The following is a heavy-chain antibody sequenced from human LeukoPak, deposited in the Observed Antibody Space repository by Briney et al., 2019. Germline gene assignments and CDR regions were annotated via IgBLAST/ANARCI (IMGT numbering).Heavy chain of an antibody. CDR2: IRNKANSYTT. V-gene: IGHV3-72*01. D-gene: IGHD3-10*01. CDR1: GFTFSDHY. Sequence: GSLRLSCAASGFTFSDHYMDWVRQAPGKGLEWVGRIRNKANSYTTEYAASVEGRFTISRDDSHKSVYPQMNSLKTEDTAVYYCTRDSGSMDYWGQGTQVTVSS. J-gene: IGHJ4*02. CDR3: TRDSGSMDY.